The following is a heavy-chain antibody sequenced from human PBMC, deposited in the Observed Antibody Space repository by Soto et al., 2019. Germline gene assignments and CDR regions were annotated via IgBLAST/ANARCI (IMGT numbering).Heavy chain of an antibody. D-gene: IGHD6-13*01. V-gene: IGHV1-3*01. CDR1: GYTFTSYG. CDR2: INAANGDT. J-gene: IGHJ5*02. Sequence: ASVKVSCKASGYTFTSYGIHWVRQAPGQRLEWMGWINAANGDTKYSPKFQGRVTITRDTSASTAYIELSSLRSEDTAVYYCVRRHVSATGIDWFDPWGQGTLVTVSS. CDR3: VRRHVSATGIDWFDP.